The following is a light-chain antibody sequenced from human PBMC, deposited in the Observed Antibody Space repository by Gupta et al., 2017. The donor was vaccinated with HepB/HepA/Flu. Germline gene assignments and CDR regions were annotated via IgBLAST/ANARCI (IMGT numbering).Light chain of an antibody. CDR3: QQEGNCPGT. Sequence: EIVMTQSPATLSVSPGESATLSCRASQSVSSNLAWYQQKPGQAPRLLIYGASTRATGFPARFSGSGSGTEFTLTISSLQSEEFAVYYCQQEGNCPGTFGQGTKVEIK. CDR2: GAS. J-gene: IGKJ1*01. V-gene: IGKV3-15*01. CDR1: QSVSSN.